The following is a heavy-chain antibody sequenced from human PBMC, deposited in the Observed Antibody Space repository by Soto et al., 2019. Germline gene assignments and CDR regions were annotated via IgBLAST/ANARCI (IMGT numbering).Heavy chain of an antibody. CDR3: ARHNYGSGSTYFDY. J-gene: IGHJ4*02. CDR1: SGSIISYY. V-gene: IGHV4-59*08. D-gene: IGHD3-10*01. CDR2: IYYSGST. Sequence: SETLSLTCTVSSGSIISYYWSWIRQPPGKGLEWIGYIYYSGSTNYNPSLKSRVTISVDTSKNQFSLKLNSMTAADTAVYYCARHNYGSGSTYFDYWGQGTLVTVSS.